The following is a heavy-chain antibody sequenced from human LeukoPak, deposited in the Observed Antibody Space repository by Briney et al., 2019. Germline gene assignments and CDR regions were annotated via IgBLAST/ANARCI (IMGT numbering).Heavy chain of an antibody. D-gene: IGHD6-13*01. CDR1: GYTFTSYA. CDR3: ATGYSSSWYVAGDY. CDR2: INAGNGNT. Sequence: ASVKVSCKASGYTFTSYAMHWVRQAPGQRLEWMGWINAGNGNTKYSQKFQGRVTMTRDTSTSTVYMELSSLRSEDTAVYYCATGYSSSWYVAGDYWGQGTLVTVSS. J-gene: IGHJ4*02. V-gene: IGHV1-3*01.